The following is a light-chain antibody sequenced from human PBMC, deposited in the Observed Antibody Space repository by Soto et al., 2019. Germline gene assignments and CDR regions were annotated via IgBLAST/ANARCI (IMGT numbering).Light chain of an antibody. CDR3: CADAGSSTYV. CDR2: EVS. Sequence: QSALTQPASVSGSPVQSITISCTRTSSDVGSYNFVSWYQQHPGEVPKVMIYEVSKRPSGVSDRFSGSKSGNTASLTISGLQAEDEADYYCCADAGSSTYVFGTGTQLTVL. V-gene: IGLV2-23*02. CDR1: SSDVGSYNF. J-gene: IGLJ1*01.